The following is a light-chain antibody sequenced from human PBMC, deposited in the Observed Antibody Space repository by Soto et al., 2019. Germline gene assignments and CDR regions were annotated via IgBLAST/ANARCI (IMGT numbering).Light chain of an antibody. J-gene: IGKJ4*01. CDR2: GAS. Sequence: DIQMTQSPSSLSASLGNRVTITCRASQSISSYLNWYQQKQGKAPKLLIYGASTLQSGVPLRFSGGGSGTDFNLTISRLETEDFAVYYCQQYGSSALTFGGGTKVDIK. V-gene: IGKV1-39*01. CDR1: QSISSY. CDR3: QQYGSSALT.